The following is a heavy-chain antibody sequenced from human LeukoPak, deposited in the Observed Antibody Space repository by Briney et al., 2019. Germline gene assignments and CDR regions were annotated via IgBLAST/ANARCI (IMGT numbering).Heavy chain of an antibody. J-gene: IGHJ5*02. CDR2: ISAYNGNT. CDR1: LYTFTSYG. V-gene: IGHV1-18*01. D-gene: IGHD2-2*03. CDR3: ARIMDIVGQS. Sequence: GASVKVSCKASLYTFTSYGISCVREAPGQGREWMGWISAYNGNTNYAQKLQGRVTMTTDTSTSTAYMELRSRRSDDTAVYYCARIMDIVGQSWGQGSLVTVSS.